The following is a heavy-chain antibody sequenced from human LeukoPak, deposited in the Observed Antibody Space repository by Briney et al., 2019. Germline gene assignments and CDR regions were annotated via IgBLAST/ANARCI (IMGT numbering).Heavy chain of an antibody. Sequence: SETLSLTCIVSGGSISSYCWSWIRQPPGKGLEWIGYIYYTGSTNYNPSLKSRVTISVDTSKNQLSLKLRSVTAADTAVYYCARQDSGTYLNPLDIWGQGTVVTVSS. D-gene: IGHD1-26*01. CDR2: IYYTGST. CDR3: ARQDSGTYLNPLDI. CDR1: GGSISSYC. V-gene: IGHV4-59*08. J-gene: IGHJ3*02.